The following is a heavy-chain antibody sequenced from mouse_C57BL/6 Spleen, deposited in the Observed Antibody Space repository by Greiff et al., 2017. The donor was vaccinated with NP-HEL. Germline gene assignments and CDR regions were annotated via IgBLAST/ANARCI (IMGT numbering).Heavy chain of an antibody. CDR3: ARRGDYGTSMAMDY. V-gene: IGHV1-19*01. Sequence: EVQLQQSGPVLVKPGASVKMSCKASGYTFTDYYMNWVKQSHGKSLEWIGVINPYNGGTSYNQKFKGKATLTVDKSSSTAYMELNSLTSEDSAVYYCARRGDYGTSMAMDYWGQGTSVTVSS. CDR1: GYTFTDYY. D-gene: IGHD2-4*01. J-gene: IGHJ4*01. CDR2: INPYNGGT.